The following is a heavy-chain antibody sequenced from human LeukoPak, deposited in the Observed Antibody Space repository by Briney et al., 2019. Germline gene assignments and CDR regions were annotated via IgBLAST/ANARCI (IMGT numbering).Heavy chain of an antibody. D-gene: IGHD5-18*01. CDR2: ISSSSSTI. V-gene: IGHV3-48*01. CDR1: GFTFSSYS. Sequence: PGGSLRLSCAASGFTFSSYSMNWVRQAPGKGLEWVSYISSSSSTIYYADSVKGRFTISRDNAKNTLYLQMNSLRAEDTAVYYCARAGTRGIQLWLIGYWGQGTLVTVSS. CDR3: ARAGTRGIQLWLIGY. J-gene: IGHJ4*02.